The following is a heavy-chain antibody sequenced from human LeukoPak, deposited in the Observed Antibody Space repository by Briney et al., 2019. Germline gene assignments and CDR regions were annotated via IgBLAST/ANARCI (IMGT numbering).Heavy chain of an antibody. CDR1: GYTFTAYS. CDR2: INPNSGGT. D-gene: IGHD3-10*01. J-gene: IGHJ3*02. V-gene: IGHV1-2*02. Sequence: ASVKVSCKASGYTFTAYSMHWVRQAPGQGLEWMGWINPNSGGTNYGQKFQGRVTMTRDTSITTAYMELSRLRSDDTAVYYCARDLDYYVSGSFFNIGGQGTMATV. CDR3: ARDLDYYVSGSFFNI.